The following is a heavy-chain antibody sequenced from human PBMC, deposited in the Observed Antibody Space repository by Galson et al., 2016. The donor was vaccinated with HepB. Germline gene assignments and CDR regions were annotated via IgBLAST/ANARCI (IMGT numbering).Heavy chain of an antibody. CDR2: TSYSGRT. Sequence: TLSLTCAVSGDSVIIGDNLWAWIRQHPGKGLEWLGFTSYSGRTSYNASLKSRLAISVDRSNNQISPNLRSVTAADTAVYYCARGGAYYGSGRARYYYYGFDVWGQGTTVIVSS. D-gene: IGHD3-10*01. J-gene: IGHJ6*02. CDR3: ARGGAYYGSGRARYYYYGFDV. CDR1: GDSVIIGDNL. V-gene: IGHV4-31*11.